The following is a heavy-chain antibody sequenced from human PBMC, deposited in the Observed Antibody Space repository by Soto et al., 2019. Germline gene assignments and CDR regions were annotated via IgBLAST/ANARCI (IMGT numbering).Heavy chain of an antibody. CDR2: IYYSGST. CDR3: ARDRRDYSNYAGYYYYGMDV. CDR1: GGSISSGGYY. D-gene: IGHD4-4*01. Sequence: PSETLSLTCTVSGGSISSGGYYWSWIRQHPGKGPEWIGYIYYSGSTYYNPSLKSRVTISVDTSKNQFSLKLSSVTAADTAVYYCARDRRDYSNYAGYYYYGMDVWGQGTTVTVSS. V-gene: IGHV4-31*03. J-gene: IGHJ6*02.